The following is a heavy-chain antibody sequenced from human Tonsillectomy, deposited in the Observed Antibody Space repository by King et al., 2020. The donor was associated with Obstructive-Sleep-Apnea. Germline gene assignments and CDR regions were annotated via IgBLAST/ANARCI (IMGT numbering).Heavy chain of an antibody. CDR2: SSWNSGGI. V-gene: IGHV3-9*01. D-gene: IGHD6-19*01. J-gene: IGHJ4*02. CDR1: VLTFEDYA. Sequence: EVHLVESGGGFVQPGRSLRLACAASVLTFEDYAMHLVRQAPGKGLEWVSGSSWNSGGIGYVASVKGRFTTARDNAKNSLYLQMNSLRAEDTALYYCAKDNSSGWYRGLDYWGQGTLVSVSS. CDR3: AKDNSSGWYRGLDY.